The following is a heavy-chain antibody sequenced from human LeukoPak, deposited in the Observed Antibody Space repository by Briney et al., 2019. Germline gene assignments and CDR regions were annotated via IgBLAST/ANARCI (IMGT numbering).Heavy chain of an antibody. D-gene: IGHD3-10*01. V-gene: IGHV3-30-3*01. CDR1: GFTFSSYA. CDR3: ARYPGDGAFDI. Sequence: GRSLRLSCAASGFTFSSYAMHWVRQAPGKGLEWVAVISYDGSNKCYADSVKGRFTISRDNSKNTLYLQMNSLRAEDTAVYYCARYPGDGAFDIWGQGTMVTVSS. J-gene: IGHJ3*02. CDR2: ISYDGSNK.